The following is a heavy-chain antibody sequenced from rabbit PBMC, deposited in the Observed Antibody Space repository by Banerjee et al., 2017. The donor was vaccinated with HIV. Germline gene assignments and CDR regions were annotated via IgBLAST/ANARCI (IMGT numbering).Heavy chain of an antibody. D-gene: IGHD6-1*01. CDR3: ARGSGSYYTYAYTGYVYAPYYFNL. J-gene: IGHJ4*01. V-gene: IGHV1S40*01. CDR1: GFSFSSSYY. Sequence: QSLEESGGDLVKPGASLTLTCTASGFSFSSSYYMCWVRQAPGKGLEWIACIYAGSTVSTYCASWAKGRFPISKTSSTTVTLQMTSLTAADTATYFCARGSGSYYTYAYTGYVYAPYYFNLLGPGTLVTVS. CDR2: IYAGSTVST.